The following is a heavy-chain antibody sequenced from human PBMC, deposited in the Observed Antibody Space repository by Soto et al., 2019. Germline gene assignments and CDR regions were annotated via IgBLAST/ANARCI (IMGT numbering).Heavy chain of an antibody. CDR3: ARDLQVTLTYYYGMDV. D-gene: IGHD4-4*01. J-gene: IGHJ6*02. Sequence: QVQLQESGPGLVKPSQTLSLTCTVSGGSISSGGYYWSWIRQHPGKGLEWIGYIYYSGSTYYNPSLKSRVTISVDTSKNQFSLKLSSVTAADTAVYYCARDLQVTLTYYYGMDVWGQGTTVTVSS. CDR1: GGSISSGGYY. V-gene: IGHV4-31*03. CDR2: IYYSGST.